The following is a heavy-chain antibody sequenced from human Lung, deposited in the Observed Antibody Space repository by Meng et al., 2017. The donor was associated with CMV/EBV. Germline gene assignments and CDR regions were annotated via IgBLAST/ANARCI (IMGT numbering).Heavy chain of an antibody. J-gene: IGHJ5*02. D-gene: IGHD2-2*01. V-gene: IGHV1-18*01. CDR3: ARDRAMGSSWFDP. Sequence: ASXXVSXKASDYTFSSYGISWVRQAPGQGLEWMGWISGYNGNTNYAQRLQGRVTMTTDTSTSTAYMELRSLRFDDTAVYYCARDRAMGSSWFDPWGQGTLVTV. CDR1: DYTFSSYG. CDR2: ISGYNGNT.